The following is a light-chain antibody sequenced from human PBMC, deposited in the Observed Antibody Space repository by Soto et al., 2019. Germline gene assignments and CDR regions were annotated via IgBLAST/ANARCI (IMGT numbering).Light chain of an antibody. CDR3: QQYDSFSGT. V-gene: IGKV1-5*01. J-gene: IGKJ5*01. Sequence: DVLMTPAPYYPAASLGGRVSITCRASQSIINWLAWYQQKPGKAPKLLIYGASSLESGVPSRFSGSGSGTEFTLTITNLQPDDFATYYCQQYDSFSGTFGQGTRLEIK. CDR1: QSIINW. CDR2: GAS.